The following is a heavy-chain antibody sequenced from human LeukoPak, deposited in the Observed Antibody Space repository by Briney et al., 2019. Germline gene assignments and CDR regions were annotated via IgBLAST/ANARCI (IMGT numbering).Heavy chain of an antibody. CDR1: GYTFTSYA. CDR3: ARAPQLVEVVWFDP. J-gene: IGHJ5*02. CDR2: INTNTGDP. V-gene: IGHV7-4-1*02. Sequence: GASVKVSCKASGYTFTSYAMNWVRQAPGQGLEWMGWINTNTGDPTYAQGFTGRFVFSLDTSVSTAYLQISSLKAEDTAVYYCARAPQLVEVVWFDPWGQGTLVTVSS. D-gene: IGHD6-13*01.